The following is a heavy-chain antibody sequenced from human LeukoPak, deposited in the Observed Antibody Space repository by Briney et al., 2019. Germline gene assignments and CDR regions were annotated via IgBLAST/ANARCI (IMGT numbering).Heavy chain of an antibody. CDR3: ARTGWGGYDENYYFYYYMDV. D-gene: IGHD5-12*01. Sequence: SVKVSCKASGGTFSSYAISWVRQAPGQGLEWMGGIIPIFGTANYAQKFQGRVTITTDGSTSTAYMELSSLRSEDTAVYYRARTGWGGYDENYYFYYYMDVWGKGTTVTVSS. CDR2: IIPIFGTA. V-gene: IGHV1-69*05. J-gene: IGHJ6*03. CDR1: GGTFSSYA.